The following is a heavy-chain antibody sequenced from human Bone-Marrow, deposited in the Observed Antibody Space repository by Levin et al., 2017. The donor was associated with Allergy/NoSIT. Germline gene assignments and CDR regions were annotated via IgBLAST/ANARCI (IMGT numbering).Heavy chain of an antibody. CDR2: ISYDGRNK. D-gene: IGHD3-16*01. J-gene: IGHJ4*02. CDR1: GFTFSRHV. V-gene: IGHV3-30*04. CDR3: SRDIGGGVDH. Sequence: AGGSLRLSCAASGFTFSRHVFHWVRQAPGKGLEWVAIISYDGRNKEYGDSVKGRFTISRDNSNNTLFLQMNSLTTEDTAVYYCSRDIGGGVDHWGQGTLVTVSS.